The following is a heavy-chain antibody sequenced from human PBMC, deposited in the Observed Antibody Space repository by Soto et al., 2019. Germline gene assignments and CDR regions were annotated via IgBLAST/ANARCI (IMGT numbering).Heavy chain of an antibody. V-gene: IGHV3-30-3*01. CDR1: GFTFSSYA. D-gene: IGHD2-2*01. CDR3: GRCTSTSCHLGSDY. CDR2: ISYDGSNK. Sequence: QVLLVDSGGGVVQPGRSLRLSCAASGFTFSSYAMNWVRQAPGKWLEWVALISYDGSNKYYADSVRGRFTISRDSSTNTLFLQMNSLRAADTAVYYCGRCTSTSCHLGSDYWAQGTLVTVSS. J-gene: IGHJ4*02.